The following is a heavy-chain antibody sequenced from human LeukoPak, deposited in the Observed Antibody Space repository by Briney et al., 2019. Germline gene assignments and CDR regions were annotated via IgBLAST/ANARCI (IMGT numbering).Heavy chain of an antibody. CDR3: TREDHSNYNY. V-gene: IGHV3-7*01. CDR1: GFPFSSYW. J-gene: IGHJ4*02. CDR2: IKQDGGET. Sequence: GGSLRLSCAASGFPFSSYWMAWVRQAPGKGLEWVARIKQDGGETFYVDFVKGRFTISRDNAKNSLYLQMNSLRAEDTAVYYCTREDHSNYNYWGQGTLVTVSS. D-gene: IGHD4-11*01.